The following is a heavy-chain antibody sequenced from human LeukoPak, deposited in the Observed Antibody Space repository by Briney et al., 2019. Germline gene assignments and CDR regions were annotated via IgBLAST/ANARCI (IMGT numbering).Heavy chain of an antibody. J-gene: IGHJ4*02. CDR3: AADPELNTAMDGY. V-gene: IGHV1-58*01. Sequence: SVKVSCKASGFTFTNSAVQWVRQARGQRLEWIGWIVVGSGNTNYAQKFQERVTITRDMFTSTAYMELSSLRSEDTAVYYCAADPELNTAMDGYWGQGTLVTVSS. CDR1: GFTFTNSA. CDR2: IVVGSGNT. D-gene: IGHD5-18*01.